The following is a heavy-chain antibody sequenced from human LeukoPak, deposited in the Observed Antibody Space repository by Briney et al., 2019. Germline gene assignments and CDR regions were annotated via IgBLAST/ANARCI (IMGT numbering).Heavy chain of an antibody. J-gene: IGHJ4*02. CDR1: GGTFSSYA. CDR2: TIPIFGTA. Sequence: ASVKVSCKASGGTFSSYAISWVRQAPGQGLEWMGGTIPIFGTANYAQKFQGRVTITADESTSTAYMELSSLRSEDTAVYYCARVDSSGYPVGYWGQGTLVTVSS. V-gene: IGHV1-69*01. CDR3: ARVDSSGYPVGY. D-gene: IGHD3-22*01.